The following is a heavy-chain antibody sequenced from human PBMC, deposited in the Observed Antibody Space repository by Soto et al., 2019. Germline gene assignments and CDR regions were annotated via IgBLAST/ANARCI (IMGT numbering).Heavy chain of an antibody. Sequence: GGSLRLSCAASGFTFSSYAMSWVRQAPGKGLEWVSAISGSGGSTYYADSVKGRFTISRDNSKNTLYLQMNSLRAEDTAVYYCAKVLNAGDIVLMVYAIHDAFDIWGQGTMVTVSS. CDR1: GFTFSSYA. J-gene: IGHJ3*02. V-gene: IGHV3-23*01. CDR3: AKVLNAGDIVLMVYAIHDAFDI. CDR2: ISGSGGST. D-gene: IGHD2-8*01.